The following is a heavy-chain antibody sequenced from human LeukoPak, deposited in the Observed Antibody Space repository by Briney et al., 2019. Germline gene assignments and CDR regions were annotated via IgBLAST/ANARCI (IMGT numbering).Heavy chain of an antibody. CDR2: IIPIFGTA. Sequence: SVKVSCKASGGAFSNYAISWVRQAPGQGLEWMGGIIPIFGTANYAQKFQGRVTITADESTSTAYMELSSLRSEDTAVYYCARDHSTGSTYFDYWGQGTLVTVSS. J-gene: IGHJ4*02. CDR3: ARDHSTGSTYFDY. D-gene: IGHD3-10*01. CDR1: GGAFSNYA. V-gene: IGHV1-69*01.